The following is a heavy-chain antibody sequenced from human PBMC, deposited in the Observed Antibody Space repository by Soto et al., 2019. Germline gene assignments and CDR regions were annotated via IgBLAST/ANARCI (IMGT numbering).Heavy chain of an antibody. Sequence: QVQLQESGPGLVKPSQTLSLTCTVSGGSISSGGYYWSWIRQHPGKGLEWIGYIYYSGSTYYNPSLKSRVTISVDTSKNQYYLKLSSVTAADTAVYYCAREVRYCGGDCYWYFDLWGRGTLVTVSS. V-gene: IGHV4-31*03. CDR3: AREVRYCGGDCYWYFDL. CDR1: GGSISSGGYY. D-gene: IGHD2-21*02. CDR2: IYYSGST. J-gene: IGHJ2*01.